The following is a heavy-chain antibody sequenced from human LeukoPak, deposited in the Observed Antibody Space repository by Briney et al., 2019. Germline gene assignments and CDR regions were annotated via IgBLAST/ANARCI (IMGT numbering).Heavy chain of an antibody. CDR2: IYYSGST. D-gene: IGHD3-10*01. CDR3: ARHGLLWFGESHAFDI. CDR1: GGTISSYY. Sequence: SGPLCLTCTASGGTISSYYWSWVRQAPGKGLEWMGHIYYSGSTNYNPSLKSRVTISVDTSKNQFSLKLSSVTAADTAVYYCARHGLLWFGESHAFDIWGQGTMVTVSS. J-gene: IGHJ3*02. V-gene: IGHV4-59*08.